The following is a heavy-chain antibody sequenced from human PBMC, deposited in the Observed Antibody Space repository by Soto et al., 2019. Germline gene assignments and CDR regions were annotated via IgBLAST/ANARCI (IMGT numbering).Heavy chain of an antibody. Sequence: EVQLVESGGGLVKPGGSLRLSCAVSGFTFSSCTINWVRQAPGKGLEWVSSVSGGGSTYYADSVKGRFTISRDNAKNSLYLQMNNLRTEDTAVYYCAREVQPVVRREYDCWGQGTLVTVSS. V-gene: IGHV3-21*01. CDR1: GFTFSSCT. CDR2: VSGGGST. J-gene: IGHJ4*02. CDR3: AREVQPVVRREYDC. D-gene: IGHD1-1*01.